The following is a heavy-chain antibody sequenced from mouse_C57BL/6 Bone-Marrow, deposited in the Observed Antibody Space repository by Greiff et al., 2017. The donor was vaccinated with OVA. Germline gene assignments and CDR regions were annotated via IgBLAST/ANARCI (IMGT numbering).Heavy chain of an antibody. D-gene: IGHD2-2*01. V-gene: IGHV5-9-1*02. CDR2: ISSGGDYI. Sequence: EVKLVESGEGLVKPGGSLKLSCAASGFTFSSYAMSWVRQTPEQRLEWVAYISSGGDYIYYADTVKGRFTIPRDNARNTLYLQMSSLKSEDTAMYYCTRDGYGVWFAYWGKGTMVTVSA. CDR1: GFTFSSYA. CDR3: TRDGYGVWFAY. J-gene: IGHJ3*01.